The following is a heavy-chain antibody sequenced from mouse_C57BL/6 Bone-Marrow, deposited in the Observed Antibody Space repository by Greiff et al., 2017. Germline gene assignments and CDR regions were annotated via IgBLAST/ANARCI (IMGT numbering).Heavy chain of an antibody. CDR2: IFPGSGST. D-gene: IGHD1-1*02. J-gene: IGHJ4*01. V-gene: IGHV1-75*01. CDR3: ALGSYYAMDY. CDR1: GYTFTDYY. Sequence: QVQLQQSGPELVKPGASVKISCKASGYTFTDYYINWVKQRPGQGLEWIGWIFPGSGSTYYNEKFKGKAPLTVDKSSSTAYMLLRRLTSEDSAVYFGALGSYYAMDYWGQGTSVTVSS.